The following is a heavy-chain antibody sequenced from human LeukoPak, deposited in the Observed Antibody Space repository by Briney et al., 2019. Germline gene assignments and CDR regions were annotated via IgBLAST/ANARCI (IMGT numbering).Heavy chain of an antibody. CDR2: ITDGADT. Sequence: GGSLRLSCAASGFTFSNYWMHWVRQAPGKGLESVSVITDGADTYYADSVKGRFTISRDNSQNTVHLQMDNLRADDTAVYYCAKGPILQFTEYFQHWGQGTLVTVSS. D-gene: IGHD4-11*01. J-gene: IGHJ1*01. CDR3: AKGPILQFTEYFQH. V-gene: IGHV3-23*01. CDR1: GFTFSNYW.